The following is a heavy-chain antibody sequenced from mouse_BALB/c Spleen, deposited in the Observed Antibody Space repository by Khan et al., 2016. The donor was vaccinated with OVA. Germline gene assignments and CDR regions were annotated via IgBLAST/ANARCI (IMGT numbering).Heavy chain of an antibody. D-gene: IGHD2-1*01. CDR3: AKWGNSYYAMDY. CDR2: IWGDGGT. CDR1: GFSLTNYG. Sequence: QVQLKESGPGLVAPSQSLSITCTVSGFSLTNYGVSWVRQPPGKGLEWLGVIWGDGGTNYHSALKSRLSISKDNSKSQVFLKLHSLQTDDTATYYCAKWGNSYYAMDYWGQGTSVTVSS. V-gene: IGHV2-3*01. J-gene: IGHJ4*01.